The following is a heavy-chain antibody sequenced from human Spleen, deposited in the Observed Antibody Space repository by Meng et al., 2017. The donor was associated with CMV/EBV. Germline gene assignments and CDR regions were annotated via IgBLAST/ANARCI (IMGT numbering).Heavy chain of an antibody. J-gene: IGHJ5*02. D-gene: IGHD6-13*01. CDR1: GFTFSDYY. CDR2: IYYSGST. V-gene: IGHV4-59*01. CDR3: ARYSSSDWFDP. Sequence: SQTLSLTCAASGFTFSDYYMSWIRQPPGKGLEWIGYIYYSGSTNYNPSLKSRVTISVDTSKNQFSLKLSSVTAADTAVYYCARYSSSDWFDPWGQGTLVTVSS.